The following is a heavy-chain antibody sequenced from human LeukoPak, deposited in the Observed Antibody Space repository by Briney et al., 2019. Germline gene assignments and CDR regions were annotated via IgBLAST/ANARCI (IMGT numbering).Heavy chain of an antibody. J-gene: IGHJ4*02. V-gene: IGHV5-51*01. CDR1: GYSFASYW. CDR3: ARSSGSGWYEY. D-gene: IGHD6-19*01. CDR2: IYPGDSDT. Sequence: GESLQISCQGSGYSFASYWIGWVRQMPGKGLEWMGIIYPGDSDTRYSPSFQGQVTISADKSISTAYLQWSSLKASDTATYYCARSSGSGWYEYWGQGTLVTVSS.